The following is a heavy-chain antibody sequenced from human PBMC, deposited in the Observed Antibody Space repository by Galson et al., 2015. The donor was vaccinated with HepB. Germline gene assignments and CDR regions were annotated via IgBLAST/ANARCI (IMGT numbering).Heavy chain of an antibody. CDR3: ARAIGYGSGSYYGEDSDY. CDR2: INPSGGST. CDR1: GYTFTSYY. J-gene: IGHJ4*02. V-gene: IGHV1-46*01. D-gene: IGHD3-10*01. Sequence: SVKVSCKASGYTFTSYYMHWVRQAPGQGLEWMGIINPSGGSTSYAQKFQGRVTMTRDTSTSTVYMELSSLRSEDTAVYYCARAIGYGSGSYYGEDSDYWGQGTLVTVSS.